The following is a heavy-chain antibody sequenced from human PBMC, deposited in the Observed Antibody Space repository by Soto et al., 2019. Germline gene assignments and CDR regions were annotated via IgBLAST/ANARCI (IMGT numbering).Heavy chain of an antibody. J-gene: IGHJ3*01. CDR1: GFTFSYYW. CDR3: AREDRGAFDL. Sequence: EVQRVESGGGLVRPGGSLRLSCAASGFTFSYYWMHWVRQAPGKGLVWVSRIHSDGSSTTYADFVKGRFIISRDNARNTVDLQMNSVRVEDTAVYYCAREDRGAFDLWGQGTVVTVSP. D-gene: IGHD1-26*01. CDR2: IHSDGSST. V-gene: IGHV3-74*01.